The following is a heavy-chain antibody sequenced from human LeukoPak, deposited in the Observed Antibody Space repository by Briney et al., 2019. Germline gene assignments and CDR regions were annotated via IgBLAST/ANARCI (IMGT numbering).Heavy chain of an antibody. V-gene: IGHV3-23*01. D-gene: IGHD2-2*02. CDR1: GFTFSSYA. CDR2: ICGSAGST. J-gene: IGHJ4*02. Sequence: PGGSLRLSCAASGFTFSSYALSWVRQAPGKGLEWVSTICGSAGSTYYADSVKGRFTISRDNSKNTLYLQMNSLSAEDTAVYYCAKGAATSCYSRVDYWGQGTLVTVSS. CDR3: AKGAATSCYSRVDY.